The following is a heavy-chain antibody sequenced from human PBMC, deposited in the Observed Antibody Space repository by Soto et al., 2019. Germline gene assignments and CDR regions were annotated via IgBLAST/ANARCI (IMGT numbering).Heavy chain of an antibody. Sequence: SETLSLTCTVSGGSISSGGYYWSWIRQHPGKGLEWIGYIYYSGSTYYNPSLKSRVTISVDTSKNQFSLKLSSVTAADTAVYYCARVAGDIVVVPAARTKTTFDIRGQGTMVTVSS. V-gene: IGHV4-31*03. CDR1: GGSISSGGYY. J-gene: IGHJ3*02. CDR2: IYYSGST. D-gene: IGHD2-2*01. CDR3: ARVAGDIVVVPAARTKTTFDI.